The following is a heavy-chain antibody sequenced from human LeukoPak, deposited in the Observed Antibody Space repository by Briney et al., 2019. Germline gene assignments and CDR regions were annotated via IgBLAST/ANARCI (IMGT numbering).Heavy chain of an antibody. D-gene: IGHD3-3*01. Sequence: GASVKVSCKASGYTFTGYYMHWVRQAPGQGLEWMGWINPNSGGTNYAQKFQGRVTMTRDTSISTAYMELGRLRSDDTAVYYCARDEYDFWSGYYYYFDYWGQGTLVTVSS. CDR1: GYTFTGYY. CDR3: ARDEYDFWSGYYYYFDY. J-gene: IGHJ4*02. V-gene: IGHV1-2*02. CDR2: INPNSGGT.